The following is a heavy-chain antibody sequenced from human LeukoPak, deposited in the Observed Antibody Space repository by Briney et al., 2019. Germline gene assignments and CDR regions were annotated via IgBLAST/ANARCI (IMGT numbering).Heavy chain of an antibody. J-gene: IGHJ5*02. CDR2: VSFDGSNK. CDR1: GLTFRTSA. V-gene: IGHV3-30-3*01. D-gene: IGHD5-24*01. CDR3: ARGVGYTLVS. Sequence: GRSLRLSCADSGLTFRTSAMHWVRQAPGKGLEWVAVVSFDGSNKNYADSERGRFIISRDNSKNTLYLQMSGLRREDAAMYYCARGVGYTLVSWGEGALVT.